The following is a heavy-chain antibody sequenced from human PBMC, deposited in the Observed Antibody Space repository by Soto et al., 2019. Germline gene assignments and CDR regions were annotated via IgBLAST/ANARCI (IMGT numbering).Heavy chain of an antibody. CDR1: GYTFTSYY. Sequence: QVQLVQSGAEVKKPGASVNVSCKASGYTFTSYYMHWVRQAPGQGLEWMGIINPRGGITTYAQKFQGRGTVTRDTSTSTVYRELSNLRSDDTAIYYCARVALSGGGWLDPWGQGTLVTVSS. CDR3: ARVALSGGGWLDP. V-gene: IGHV1-46*01. J-gene: IGHJ5*02. CDR2: INPRGGIT. D-gene: IGHD1-26*01.